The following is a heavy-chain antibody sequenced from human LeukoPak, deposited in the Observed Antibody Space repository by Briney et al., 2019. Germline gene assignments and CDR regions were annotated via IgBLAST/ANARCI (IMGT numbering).Heavy chain of an antibody. D-gene: IGHD3-10*01. Sequence: GGSLRLSCAASGLTFSNYNMNWVRQAPGEGLEWVSSISTSGSYIYYANSMKGRFTISRDNAKNSLYLQMNSLRVEDSAVYYCATDLIHYYASGAKTWGQGTLVTVSS. V-gene: IGHV3-21*01. J-gene: IGHJ5*02. CDR1: GLTFSNYN. CDR3: ATDLIHYYASGAKT. CDR2: ISTSGSYI.